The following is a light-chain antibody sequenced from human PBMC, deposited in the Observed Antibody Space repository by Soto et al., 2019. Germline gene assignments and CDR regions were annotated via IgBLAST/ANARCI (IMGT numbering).Light chain of an antibody. CDR2: LGS. J-gene: IGKJ4*01. Sequence: DIVMTQYPLSLPVTPGEPASISCRSSQSLLHSNGYYCLDWYLQKPGQSPQLLIYLGSNRASGVPYRCSGSGSGTDFTLKISRVEAEDVGVYYCIQSLQTPVTFGGGTKVEIK. CDR1: QSLLHSNGYYC. CDR3: IQSLQTPVT. V-gene: IGKV2-28*01.